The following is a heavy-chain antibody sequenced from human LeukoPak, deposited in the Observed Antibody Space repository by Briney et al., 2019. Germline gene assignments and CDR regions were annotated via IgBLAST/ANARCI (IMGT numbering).Heavy chain of an antibody. CDR1: GYSFTSYW. V-gene: IGHV5-51*01. CDR2: IYPGDSDT. D-gene: IGHD3-22*01. Sequence: GESLQISCQGSGYSFTSYWIGWVRQMPGKGLEWMGIIYPGDSDTRCSPSFQGQVTISADKSISTAYLQWSSLKASDTAMYYCARAWGYYDSSGYSGLDYWGQGTLVTVSS. CDR3: ARAWGYYDSSGYSGLDY. J-gene: IGHJ4*02.